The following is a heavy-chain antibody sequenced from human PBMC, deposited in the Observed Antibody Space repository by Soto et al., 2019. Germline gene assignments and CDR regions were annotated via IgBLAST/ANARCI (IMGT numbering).Heavy chain of an antibody. J-gene: IGHJ4*02. CDR1: GFTFSSYS. Sequence: PGGSLRLSCAASGFTFSSYSMNWVRQAPGKGLEWVSSISSSSSSYIYYADSVKGRFTISRDNAKSSLYLQMNSLRAEDTAVYYCARELDDILTGYSGYWGQGTLVTVSS. CDR3: ARELDDILTGYSGY. D-gene: IGHD3-9*01. CDR2: ISSSSSSYI. V-gene: IGHV3-21*01.